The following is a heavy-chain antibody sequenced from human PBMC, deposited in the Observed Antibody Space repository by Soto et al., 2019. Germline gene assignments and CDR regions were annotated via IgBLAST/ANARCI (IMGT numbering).Heavy chain of an antibody. CDR1: GGTFSSYT. J-gene: IGHJ6*02. CDR3: ARGGEDPRRDGSTHYYYYYGMDV. Sequence: SVKVSCKSSGGTFSSYTISWVRQAPGQGLEWMGRIIPILGIANYAQKFQGRVTITADKSTSTAFMELSSLRSEDTAVYYCARGGEDPRRDGSTHYYYYYGMDVWG. V-gene: IGHV1-69*02. CDR2: IIPILGIA. D-gene: IGHD3-10*01.